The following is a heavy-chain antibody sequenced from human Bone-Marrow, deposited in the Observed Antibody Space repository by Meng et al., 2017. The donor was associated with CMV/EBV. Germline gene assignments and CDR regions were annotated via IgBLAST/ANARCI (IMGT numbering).Heavy chain of an antibody. D-gene: IGHD3-22*01. J-gene: IGHJ6*02. CDR2: ISRSSSYI. CDR3: AREGYYYDSSGTFLYYYYGMDV. V-gene: IGHV3-21*01. Sequence: GGSLRLSCAASGFTFSSYNMNWVRQAPGKGLEWASSISRSSSYIYYADSVKGRFTISRDNAKNSLYLQMNSLRAEDTAVYYCAREGYYYDSSGTFLYYYYGMDVWGQGTTVTVSS. CDR1: GFTFSSYN.